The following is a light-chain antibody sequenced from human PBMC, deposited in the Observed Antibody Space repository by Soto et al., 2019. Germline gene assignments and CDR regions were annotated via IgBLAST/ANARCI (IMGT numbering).Light chain of an antibody. J-gene: IGLJ1*01. CDR3: CSYARGNTWV. V-gene: IGLV2-23*01. Sequence: QAVVTQPASVSGSPGQSISISCTGTNSDIGNYNLVSWYQQHPGKAPKLMIFDGSKRPSGLSNRFSGSKSGNTASLTISGLQPEDEADYYCCSYARGNTWVFGTGTKVTVL. CDR2: DGS. CDR1: NSDIGNYNL.